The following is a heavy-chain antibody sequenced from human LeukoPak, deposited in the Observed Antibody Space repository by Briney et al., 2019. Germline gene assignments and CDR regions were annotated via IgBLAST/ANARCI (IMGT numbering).Heavy chain of an antibody. CDR3: ARVVGSGSYSSLAHFDY. CDR1: GFTVSSNY. V-gene: IGHV3-53*04. Sequence: PGGSLRLSCAASGFTVSSNYMGWVRQAPGKGLEWVSVIYSGGSTYYADSVKGRFTISRHNSKNTLYLQMNSLRAEDTAVYYCARVVGSGSYSSLAHFDYWGQGTLVTVSS. J-gene: IGHJ4*02. D-gene: IGHD1-26*01. CDR2: IYSGGST.